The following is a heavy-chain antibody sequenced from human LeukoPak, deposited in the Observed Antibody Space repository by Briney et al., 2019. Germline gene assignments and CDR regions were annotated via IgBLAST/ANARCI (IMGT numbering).Heavy chain of an antibody. V-gene: IGHV1-2*02. J-gene: IGHJ4*02. Sequence: ASVKVSCKASGYTFTGYYMHWVRQAPGQGLEWMGWINPNSGGTNYAQKFQGRVTMTRDTSISTAYMELSRLRSDDTAVYYCARVRPEMATMYFDYWGQGTLVTVSS. CDR1: GYTFTGYY. CDR2: INPNSGGT. D-gene: IGHD5-24*01. CDR3: ARVRPEMATMYFDY.